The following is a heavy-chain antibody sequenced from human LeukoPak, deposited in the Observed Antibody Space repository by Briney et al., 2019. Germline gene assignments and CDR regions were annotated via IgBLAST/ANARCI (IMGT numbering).Heavy chain of an antibody. J-gene: IGHJ4*02. CDR3: ARDQGGGRYYGEDY. Sequence: PGRSLRLSCAASGFTFSSYGMHWVRQAPGKGPEWVAVIWYDGSNEYYADSVKGRFTISRDNSKNTLYLQMNSLRAEDTAVYYCARDQGGGRYYGEDYWGQGTLVTVSS. CDR1: GFTFSSYG. D-gene: IGHD3-10*01. CDR2: IWYDGSNE. V-gene: IGHV3-33*01.